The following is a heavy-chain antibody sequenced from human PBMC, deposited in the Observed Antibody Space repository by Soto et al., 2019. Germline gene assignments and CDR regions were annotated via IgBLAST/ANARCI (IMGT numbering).Heavy chain of an antibody. Sequence: GSVQVSCKASGYTFTSYAMHWVRQAPGQRLEWMGWINAGNGNTKYSQKFQGRVTITRDTSASTAYMELSSLRSEDTAVYYCARDEWRYYDSSGYYYNWFDPWGQGTLVTVSS. V-gene: IGHV1-3*01. D-gene: IGHD3-22*01. CDR3: ARDEWRYYDSSGYYYNWFDP. CDR1: GYTFTSYA. CDR2: INAGNGNT. J-gene: IGHJ5*02.